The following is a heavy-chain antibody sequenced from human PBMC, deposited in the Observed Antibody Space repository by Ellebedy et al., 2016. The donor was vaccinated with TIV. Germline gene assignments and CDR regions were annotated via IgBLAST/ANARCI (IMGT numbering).Heavy chain of an antibody. Sequence: SLKISXAASGFTFHDYAMHWVRQAPGRGLEWVSGISWNSGSIGYADSVKGRFTISRDNAKNSLYLQMNSLRAEDTALYYCAKDLELRFFKMEAFDIWGQGTMVTVSS. V-gene: IGHV3-9*01. CDR2: ISWNSGSI. J-gene: IGHJ3*02. CDR1: GFTFHDYA. CDR3: AKDLELRFFKMEAFDI. D-gene: IGHD3-3*01.